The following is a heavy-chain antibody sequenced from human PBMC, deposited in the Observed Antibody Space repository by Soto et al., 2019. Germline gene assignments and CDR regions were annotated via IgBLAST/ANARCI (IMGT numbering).Heavy chain of an antibody. CDR1: GFTFSSYS. CDR3: ARDRDYYGSGSYPMVFDY. CDR2: ISSSSSYI. Sequence: EVQLVESGGGLVKPGGSLRLSCAASGFTFSSYSMNWVRQAPGKGLEWVSSISSSSSYIYYADSVKGRFTISRDNAKNSLYLQMNSLRAEDTAVYYCARDRDYYGSGSYPMVFDYWGQGTLVTVSS. V-gene: IGHV3-21*01. D-gene: IGHD3-10*01. J-gene: IGHJ4*02.